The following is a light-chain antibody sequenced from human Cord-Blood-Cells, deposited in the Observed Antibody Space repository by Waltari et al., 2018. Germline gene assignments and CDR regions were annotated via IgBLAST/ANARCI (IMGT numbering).Light chain of an antibody. Sequence: EIVLTQSPGTLSLSPGDRFTLSCRASQSVSSSYLAWYQQKPGQAPRLLIYGASSRATGIPDRFSGSGSGTDFTLTISRLEPEDFAVYYCQQYGSSPYTFGQGTKLEIK. V-gene: IGKV3-20*01. CDR1: QSVSSSY. CDR3: QQYGSSPYT. J-gene: IGKJ2*01. CDR2: GAS.